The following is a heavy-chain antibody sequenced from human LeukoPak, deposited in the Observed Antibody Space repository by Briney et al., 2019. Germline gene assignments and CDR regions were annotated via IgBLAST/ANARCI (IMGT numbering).Heavy chain of an antibody. Sequence: GGSLRLSCAASGFTFSSYAMHWVRQAPGKGLEWVAVISYDGSNKYYADSVKGRFTISRDNSKNTLYLQMNSLRAEDTAVYYCARAERTIAARYYYYGMDVWGQGTTVTVSS. V-gene: IGHV3-30*04. J-gene: IGHJ6*02. CDR3: ARAERTIAARYYYYGMDV. D-gene: IGHD6-6*01. CDR1: GFTFSSYA. CDR2: ISYDGSNK.